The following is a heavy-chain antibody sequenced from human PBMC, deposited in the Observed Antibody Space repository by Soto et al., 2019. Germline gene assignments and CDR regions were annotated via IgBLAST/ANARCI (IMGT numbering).Heavy chain of an antibody. V-gene: IGHV4-59*01. J-gene: IGHJ3*01. D-gene: IGHD3-22*01. CDR1: GASISSSY. CDR2: VHYSGST. Sequence: SETLSLTCTVSGASISSSYWSWIRQSPGKGLEWIGYVHYSGSTKYNPSLNSRVTLSIDTSKNQFSLKLISVAAADTAVYYCARGYYDSRGQSNTFDVWGHGTMVTVSS. CDR3: ARGYYDSRGQSNTFDV.